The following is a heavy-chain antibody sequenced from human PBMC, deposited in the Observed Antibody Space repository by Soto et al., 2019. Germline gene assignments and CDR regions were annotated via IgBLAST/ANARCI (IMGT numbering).Heavy chain of an antibody. V-gene: IGHV4-39*01. CDR3: ARHGTALNAVNSFVS. D-gene: IGHD1-1*01. Sequence: PSETLSLTCTVSGGSITSGSFYWGWVRHSPGKGLEWIGSIYYSGSVFYNPSLESRVTISADVSRDQFSLKLTSVTAADTAVYYCARHGTALNAVNSFVSWGHGTLVTVSS. J-gene: IGHJ5*01. CDR1: GGSITSGSFY. CDR2: IYYSGSV.